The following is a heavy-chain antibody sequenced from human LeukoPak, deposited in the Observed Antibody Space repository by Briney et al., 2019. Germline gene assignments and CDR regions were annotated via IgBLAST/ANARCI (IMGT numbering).Heavy chain of an antibody. CDR1: GFAFRNAW. D-gene: IGHD2-21*01. CDR3: ARGDNWFDP. CDR2: VESNSDGGAT. V-gene: IGHV3-15*04. J-gene: IGHJ5*02. Sequence: GGSLRLSCTASGFAFRNAWMSWVRQAPGKGLEWVGRVESNSDGGATDYAAPVRGRFTISRDDSKTTLYLQMSRLKTEDTAVYYCARGDNWFDPWGQGTLVTVSS.